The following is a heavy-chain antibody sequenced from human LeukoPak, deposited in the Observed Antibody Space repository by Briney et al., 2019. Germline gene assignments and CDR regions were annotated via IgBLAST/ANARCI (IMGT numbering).Heavy chain of an antibody. Sequence: SETLSLTCTVSGDSISSSSYYWGWIRQPPGKGLEWIGNIYYTGKTYYNTSLKSRVTISVDTSKNQFSLKLSSVTAADTAVYYCARRGYYGSGSPHRVYYFDYWGQGTLVTVSS. CDR2: IYYTGKT. V-gene: IGHV4-39*07. CDR3: ARRGYYGSGSPHRVYYFDY. D-gene: IGHD3-10*01. CDR1: GDSISSSSYY. J-gene: IGHJ4*02.